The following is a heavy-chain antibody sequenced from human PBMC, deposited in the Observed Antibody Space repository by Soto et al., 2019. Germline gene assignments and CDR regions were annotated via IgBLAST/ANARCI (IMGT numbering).Heavy chain of an antibody. CDR1: GYTFTGYY. D-gene: IGHD3-3*01. Sequence: ASVKVSCKASGYTFTGYYMHWVRQAPGQGLEWMGWINPNSGGTNYAQKFQGRVTMTRDTSISTAYMELSRLRSDDTAVYYCARLFGGWSGYKYYFDYWGQGTLVTVSS. V-gene: IGHV1-2*02. J-gene: IGHJ4*02. CDR3: ARLFGGWSGYKYYFDY. CDR2: INPNSGGT.